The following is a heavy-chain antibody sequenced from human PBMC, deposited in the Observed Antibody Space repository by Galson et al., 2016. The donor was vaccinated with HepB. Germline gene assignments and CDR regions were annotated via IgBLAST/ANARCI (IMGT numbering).Heavy chain of an antibody. CDR3: ARETLSGDSSASYYAFWYFEL. D-gene: IGHD3-22*01. Sequence: SLRLSCAASGFTFSSYSMIWVRQAPGKGLEWVSYLSSTSTTIYYADSVQGRFTISRDNAKNSLYLQMNGLRDGDTAVYYCARETLSGDSSASYYAFWYFELWGRGTLVTVSS. J-gene: IGHJ2*01. CDR1: GFTFSSYS. CDR2: LSSTSTTI. V-gene: IGHV3-48*02.